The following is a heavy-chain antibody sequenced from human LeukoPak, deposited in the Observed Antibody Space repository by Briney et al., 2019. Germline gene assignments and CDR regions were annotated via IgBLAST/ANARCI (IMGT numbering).Heavy chain of an antibody. D-gene: IGHD3-3*01. CDR1: GGSISSYY. CDR3: ARLRQGISAHPYDFWSGYYYMDV. J-gene: IGHJ6*03. V-gene: IGHV4-4*09. Sequence: PSETLSLTCTVSGGSISSYYWSWIRQPPGKGLEWIGYIYTSGSTSYNPSLKSRVTISVDTSKNQFSLKLSSVTAADTAVYYCARLRQGISAHPYDFWSGYYYMDVWGKGTTVTVSS. CDR2: IYTSGST.